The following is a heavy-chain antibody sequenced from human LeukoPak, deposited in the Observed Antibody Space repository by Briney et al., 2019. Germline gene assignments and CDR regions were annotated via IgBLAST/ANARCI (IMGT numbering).Heavy chain of an antibody. CDR1: GFTFSSYS. J-gene: IGHJ4*02. CDR2: ISSSSSYI. V-gene: IGHV3-21*01. Sequence: GGSLRLSCAASGFTFSSYSMNWVRQAPGKGLEWVSSISSSSSYIYYADSVKGRFTISRDNAKNSLYLQMNSLRAEDTAVYYCARHQSNENFDYWGQGTLVTVSS. CDR3: ARHQSNENFDY.